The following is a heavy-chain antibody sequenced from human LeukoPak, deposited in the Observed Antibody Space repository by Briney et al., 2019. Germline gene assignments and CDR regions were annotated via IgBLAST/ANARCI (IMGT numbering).Heavy chain of an antibody. Sequence: ASVKVSCKASGYTFTSYGISWVRQAPGQGLEWMGWISAYNGNTNYAQKLQGRVTMTTDTSTSTAYMELRSLRSDDTAVYYCARDPGYYDSSGYYYYWGQGTLVTVSS. CDR3: ARDPGYYDSSGYYYY. CDR2: ISAYNGNT. CDR1: GYTFTSYG. D-gene: IGHD3-22*01. V-gene: IGHV1-18*01. J-gene: IGHJ4*02.